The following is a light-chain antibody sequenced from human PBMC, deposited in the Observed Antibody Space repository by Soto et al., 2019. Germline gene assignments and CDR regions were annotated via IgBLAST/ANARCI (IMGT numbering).Light chain of an antibody. CDR2: EVS. CDR1: SSDVGGYNY. CDR3: SSYAGSNNYV. V-gene: IGLV2-8*01. J-gene: IGLJ1*01. Sequence: QSALTQPPSASGSPGQSVTISCTGTSSDVGGYNYVSWYQQHPGKAPKLMIYEVSKRPSGVPDRFSVSKSGNTASLTVSGLQAEDEADYYCSSYAGSNNYVFGTGTNLTVL.